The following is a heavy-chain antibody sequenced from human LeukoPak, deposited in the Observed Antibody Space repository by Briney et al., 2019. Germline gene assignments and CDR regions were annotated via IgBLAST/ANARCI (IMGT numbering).Heavy chain of an antibody. CDR1: GYTFTSYD. CDR3: AGTSGSSGWYRGNWFDP. V-gene: IGHV1-8*03. J-gene: IGHJ5*02. CDR2: MNPNSGNT. D-gene: IGHD6-19*01. Sequence: VASVKVSCKASGYTFTSYDINWVRQATGQGLEWMGWMNPNSGNTGYAQKFQGRVTITRNTSISTAYMELRSLRSDDTAVYYCAGTSGSSGWYRGNWFDPWGQGTLVTVSS.